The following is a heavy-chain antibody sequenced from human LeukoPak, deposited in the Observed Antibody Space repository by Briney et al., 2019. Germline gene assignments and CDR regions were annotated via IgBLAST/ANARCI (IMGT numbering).Heavy chain of an antibody. CDR3: ARDGGEHDYWHFDL. CDR2: ISNSGDTK. V-gene: IGHV3-48*04. CDR1: GFTLSSHS. D-gene: IGHD1/OR15-1a*01. Sequence: PGGSLRLSCEASGFTLSSHSMNWVRQAPGRGLEWVAYISNSGDTKLYADSVKGRFTISRDNAKKSLNLEMNSLRAEDTAVYYCARDGGEHDYWHFDLWGRGDLVTVSS. J-gene: IGHJ2*01.